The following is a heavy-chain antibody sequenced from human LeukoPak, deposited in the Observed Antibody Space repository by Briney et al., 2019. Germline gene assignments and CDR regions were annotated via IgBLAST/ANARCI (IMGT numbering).Heavy chain of an antibody. CDR2: IDPSGGST. CDR1: GYTFTSFH. D-gene: IGHD1-14*01. CDR3: ARDIKGGTDFDY. J-gene: IGHJ4*02. Sequence: ASVKVSCKTSGYTFTSFHMHWVRRAPGQGLEWMGMIDPSGGSTTYAQNFQGRVTMTRDTSTNTFYMELSSLRSEDTAVYYCARDIKGGTDFDYWGQGTLVTVSS. V-gene: IGHV1-46*01.